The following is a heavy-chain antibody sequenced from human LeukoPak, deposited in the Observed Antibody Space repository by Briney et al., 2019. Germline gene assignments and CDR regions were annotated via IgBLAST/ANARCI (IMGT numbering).Heavy chain of an antibody. D-gene: IGHD6-6*01. CDR3: ARDRGTSIAEFDY. Sequence: SQTLSLTCAISGDSVSSNSAAWNWITQSPSRGLEWLGRTYYSSKWYNDYAVSVKSRITINLDTSKNKFSLQLNSVPPEDTDVYYCARDRGTSIAEFDYWGQGTVVTVSS. CDR2: TYYSSKWYN. J-gene: IGHJ4*02. V-gene: IGHV6-1*01. CDR1: GDSVSSNSAA.